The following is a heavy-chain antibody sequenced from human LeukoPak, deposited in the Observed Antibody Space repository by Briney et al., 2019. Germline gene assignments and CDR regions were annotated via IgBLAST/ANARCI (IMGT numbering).Heavy chain of an antibody. CDR1: GGSISSYY. J-gene: IGHJ4*02. CDR2: VYYSGTT. CDR3: ASTLGLGSSWYVDY. D-gene: IGHD6-13*01. Sequence: SETLSLTCTVSGGSISSYYWSWIRQPPGKGLEWIGYVYYSGTTNYNPSLKSRVTISVDTSKNQFSLKLSSVTAADTAVYYCASTLGLGSSWYVDYWGQGTLVTVSS. V-gene: IGHV4-59*01.